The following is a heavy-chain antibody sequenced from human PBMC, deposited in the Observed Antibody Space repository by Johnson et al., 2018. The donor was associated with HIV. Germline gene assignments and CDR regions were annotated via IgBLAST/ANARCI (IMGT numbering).Heavy chain of an antibody. CDR3: ARGSRYTCDNDDVQLLHAFDI. CDR1: GFTFSRFG. J-gene: IGHJ3*02. D-gene: IGHD3-16*01. Sequence: VQLVESGGGVVQPWGSLRLSCVASGFTFSRFGMPCVRQAPGTGLEWVAFLRYAGSAKYYAASVKCRFPFSSANYKNTLYLQMNSLRAEDTAMYYCARGSRYTCDNDDVQLLHAFDIWGQGTMVTVSS. V-gene: IGHV3-30*02. CDR2: LRYAGSAK.